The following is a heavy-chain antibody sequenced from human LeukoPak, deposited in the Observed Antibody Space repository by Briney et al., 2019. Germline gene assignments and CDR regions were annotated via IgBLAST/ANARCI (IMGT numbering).Heavy chain of an antibody. V-gene: IGHV4-34*01. CDR1: GGSFSGYY. CDR3: ARVVGPDSSGWLDY. J-gene: IGHJ4*02. CDR2: INHSGST. Sequence: SETLSLTCAVYGGSFSGYYWSWIRQPPGKGLEWIGEINHSGSTNYNPSLKSRVTMSVDTSKNQFSLKLSSVTAADTAVYYCARVVGPDSSGWLDYLGQGTLVPVSS. D-gene: IGHD6-19*01.